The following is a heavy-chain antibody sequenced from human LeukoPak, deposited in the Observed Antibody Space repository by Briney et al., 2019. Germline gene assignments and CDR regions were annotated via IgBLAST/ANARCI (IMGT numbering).Heavy chain of an antibody. D-gene: IGHD2-21*01. CDR2: IKQDGSEK. Sequence: PGGSLRLSCAASGFTFSSYWMSWARQAPGKGLEWVANIKQDGSEKYYVDSVKGRFTISRDNAKNSLYLQMNSLRAEDTAVYYCARGGRTTLYRWHIVVVKRGARLNAFDIWGQGTMVTVSS. CDR3: ARGGRTTLYRWHIVVVKRGARLNAFDI. CDR1: GFTFSSYW. J-gene: IGHJ3*02. V-gene: IGHV3-7*01.